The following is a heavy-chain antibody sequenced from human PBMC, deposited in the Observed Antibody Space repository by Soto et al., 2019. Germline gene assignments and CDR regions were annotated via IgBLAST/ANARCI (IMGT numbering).Heavy chain of an antibody. D-gene: IGHD3-10*01. V-gene: IGHV4-39*02. CDR1: GGSIGSSSYY. CDR3: GRWLGTSYGMDV. Sequence: SATLSLTRSVSGGSIGSSSYYFGWIRQSPGKGLEWIGEIYHNGSPDYNPSLKSRVTISVDKSKNHVFLKLTSVTAADTAMYFCGRWLGTSYGMDVWGQGTAVTAS. J-gene: IGHJ6*02. CDR2: IYHNGSP.